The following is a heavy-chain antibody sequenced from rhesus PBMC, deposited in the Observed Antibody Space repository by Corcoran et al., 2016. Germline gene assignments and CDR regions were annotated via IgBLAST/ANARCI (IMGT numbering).Heavy chain of an antibody. CDR1: GGSISSNY. J-gene: IGHJ4*01. V-gene: IGHV4-173*01. CDR2: VSVIGWST. D-gene: IGHD3-3*01. CDR3: ARHKIFGLGDAFDF. Sequence: QLQLQESGPGLVKPSETLSLTCAVSGGSISSNYCSWIRQPPGKGLEWIGRVSVIGWSTDYNPALKIRVIISTDTTKNQLSGKLSSGTAADTAVYYCARHKIFGLGDAFDFWGQGVLVTVSS.